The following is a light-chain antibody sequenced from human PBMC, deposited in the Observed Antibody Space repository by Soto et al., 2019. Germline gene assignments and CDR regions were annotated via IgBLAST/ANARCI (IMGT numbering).Light chain of an antibody. V-gene: IGKV3-15*01. J-gene: IGKJ1*01. CDR1: QSLSTN. CDR2: GAS. CDR3: QQYNIWPPWT. Sequence: QSPATLSVSPGEGATLSCRASQSLSTNLAWYQQKPGQAPRLLIYGASTRATGIPARFSGSGSGTEFTPTISSLQSEDFAIYYCQQYNIWPPWTFGQGTKVDIK.